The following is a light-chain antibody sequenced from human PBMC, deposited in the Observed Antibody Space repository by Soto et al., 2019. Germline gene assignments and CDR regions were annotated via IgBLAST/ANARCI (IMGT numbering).Light chain of an antibody. CDR2: DVS. V-gene: IGLV2-14*03. Sequence: QSVLTQPASVSGSPGQSITISCTGTSSDVGRYNYVSWYQQHPGKAPKLMIYDVSNRPSGVSNRFSGSKSGNTASLTISGLQAEDGADYYCSSYTSSSTAVFGGGTKLTVL. CDR1: SSDVGRYNY. J-gene: IGLJ3*02. CDR3: SSYTSSSTAV.